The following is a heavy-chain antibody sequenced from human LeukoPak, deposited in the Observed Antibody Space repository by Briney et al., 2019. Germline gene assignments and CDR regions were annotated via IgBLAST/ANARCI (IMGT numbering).Heavy chain of an antibody. CDR2: IYQSGST. D-gene: IGHD1-26*01. CDR1: GGSISGGGYS. Sequence: SQTLSLTCAVSGGSISGGGYSWSWIRQSPGKGLEWIGYIYQSGSTYYNPSLKSRVTISVDRSKNQFSLKLSSLTAADTAVYYCARSGSYFSFDIWGQGTMVTVPS. V-gene: IGHV4-30-2*06. J-gene: IGHJ3*02. CDR3: ARSGSYFSFDI.